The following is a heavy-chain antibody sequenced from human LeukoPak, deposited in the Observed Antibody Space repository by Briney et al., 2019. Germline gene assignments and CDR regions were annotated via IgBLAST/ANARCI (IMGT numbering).Heavy chain of an antibody. Sequence: SQTLSLTCAVSGASISSGDINSGDYAWSWIRQPPGKGLEWIGYIYRDGSTFYNPSLKSRVTMSVDRSKNHFSLKLSSVTAADTAVYYCARYDILPGAHDGFDLWGHGTRVTVSS. CDR3: ARYDILPGAHDGFDL. CDR1: GASISSGDINSGDYA. J-gene: IGHJ3*01. CDR2: IYRDGST. V-gene: IGHV4-30-2*01. D-gene: IGHD3-9*01.